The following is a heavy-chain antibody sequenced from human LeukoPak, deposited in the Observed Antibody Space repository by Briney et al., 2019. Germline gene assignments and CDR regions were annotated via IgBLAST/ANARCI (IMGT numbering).Heavy chain of an antibody. J-gene: IGHJ4*02. Sequence: GGSLRLSCAASGFTFSSYSMNWVRQAPGKGLEWVSSISSSSSYIYYADSVKGRLTISRDNAKNSLYLQMNSLRAEDTAVYYCARDETYYDSSGYYRHFDYWGQGTLVTVSS. V-gene: IGHV3-21*01. CDR2: ISSSSSYI. D-gene: IGHD3-22*01. CDR1: GFTFSSYS. CDR3: ARDETYYDSSGYYRHFDY.